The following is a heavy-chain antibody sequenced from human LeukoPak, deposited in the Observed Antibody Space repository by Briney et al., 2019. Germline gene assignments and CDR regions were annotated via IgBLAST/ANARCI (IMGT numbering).Heavy chain of an antibody. D-gene: IGHD6-19*01. Sequence: GSTNYNPPLKSRVTISVDTSKNQFSLKLSSVTASDTAVYYCARVSGGWSDYWGQGTLVTVSS. CDR2: GST. CDR3: ARVSGGWSDY. V-gene: IGHV4-61*02. J-gene: IGHJ4*02.